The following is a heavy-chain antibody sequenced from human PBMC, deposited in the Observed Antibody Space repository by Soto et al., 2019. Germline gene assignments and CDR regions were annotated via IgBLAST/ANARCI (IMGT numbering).Heavy chain of an antibody. CDR2: ISAYNGNT. CDR1: GYTFTSYG. J-gene: IGHJ5*02. Sequence: ASVKVSCKASGYTFTSYGISWVRQAPGQGLEWMGWISAYNGNTNYAQKLQGRVTMTTDTSTSTAYMELRSLRSDDTAVYYCARTPFGTIFGVDPGWFDPWGQGTLVTVSS. CDR3: ARTPFGTIFGVDPGWFDP. V-gene: IGHV1-18*01. D-gene: IGHD3-3*01.